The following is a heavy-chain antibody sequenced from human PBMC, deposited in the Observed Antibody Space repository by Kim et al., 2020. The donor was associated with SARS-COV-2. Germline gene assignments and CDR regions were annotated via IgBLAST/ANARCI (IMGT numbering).Heavy chain of an antibody. CDR2: INPSGGST. D-gene: IGHD3-22*01. CDR3: ARDSLITMIVVVITTNYYYYGMDV. V-gene: IGHV1-46*01. J-gene: IGHJ6*02. Sequence: ASVKVSCKASGYTFTSYYMHWVRQAPGQGLEWMGIINPSGGSTSYAQKFQGRVTMTRDTSTSTVYMELSSLRSEDTAVYYCARDSLITMIVVVITTNYYYYGMDVWGQGTTVTVSS. CDR1: GYTFTSYY.